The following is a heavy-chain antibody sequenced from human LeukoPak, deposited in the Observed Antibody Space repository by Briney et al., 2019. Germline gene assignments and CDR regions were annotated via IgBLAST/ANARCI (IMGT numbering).Heavy chain of an antibody. V-gene: IGHV3-21*01. J-gene: IGHJ6*04. CDR3: ARDLGGYSGYDSYYYYYGMDV. CDR2: ISSSSSYL. D-gene: IGHD5-12*01. Sequence: GGSLRLSCAASGFTFSSYSMNWVRQAPGKGLEWVSSISSSSSYLYYADSVKGRFTISRDNAKNSLYLQMNSLRAEDTAVYYCARDLGGYSGYDSYYYYYGMDVWGKGTTVTVSS. CDR1: GFTFSSYS.